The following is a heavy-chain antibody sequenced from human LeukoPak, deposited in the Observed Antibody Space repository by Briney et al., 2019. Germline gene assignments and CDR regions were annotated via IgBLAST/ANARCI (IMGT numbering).Heavy chain of an antibody. D-gene: IGHD2-2*01. CDR2: TYYRSKRYN. J-gene: IGHJ3*02. Sequence: SQTLSLTCAISGDSVSTDSAAWNWIRQSPSRGLEWLTRTYYRSKRYNDYALSVKSRITINPDTSKNQFSLQLNSVTPEDTAVYYCAREYSSTFDIWGQGTMVTVSS. CDR3: AREYSSTFDI. CDR1: GDSVSTDSAA. V-gene: IGHV6-1*01.